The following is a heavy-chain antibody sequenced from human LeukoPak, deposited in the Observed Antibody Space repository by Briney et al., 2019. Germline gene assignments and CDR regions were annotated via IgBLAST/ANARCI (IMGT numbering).Heavy chain of an antibody. CDR1: GFTFSSYS. CDR2: ISSSSSYI. V-gene: IGHV3-21*01. CDR3: ARRGYPTSPVGAFDI. D-gene: IGHD3-22*01. J-gene: IGHJ3*02. Sequence: PGGSLRLSCAASGFTFSSYSMNWVRQAPGKGLEWVSFISSSSSYIYYADSVKGRFTISRDNARNSLYLQMSRLRAEDTAVYYCARRGYPTSPVGAFDIWGQGTMVTVSS.